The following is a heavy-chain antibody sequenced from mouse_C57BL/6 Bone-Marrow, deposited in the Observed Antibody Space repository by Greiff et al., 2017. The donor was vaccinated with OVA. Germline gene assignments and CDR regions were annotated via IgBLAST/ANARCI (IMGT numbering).Heavy chain of an antibody. J-gene: IGHJ4*01. CDR3: ARKRNYVGAMDY. CDR1: GFTFSDYG. D-gene: IGHD2-1*01. Sequence: EVKLVESGRGLVKPGGSLKLSCAASGFTFSDYGMHWVRQAPEKGLEWVAYISSGSSTIYYADTVKGRFTISRDNAKNTLFLQMTSLRSEDTAMYYCARKRNYVGAMDYWGQGTSVTVSS. CDR2: ISSGSSTI. V-gene: IGHV5-17*01.